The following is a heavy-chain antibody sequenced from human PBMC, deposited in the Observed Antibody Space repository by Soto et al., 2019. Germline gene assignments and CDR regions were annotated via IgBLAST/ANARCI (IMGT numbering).Heavy chain of an antibody. CDR3: AIDKPITMIVERIFDY. J-gene: IGHJ4*02. V-gene: IGHV3-23*01. CDR2: ISGSGGST. CDR1: GFTFSSYA. Sequence: EVQLLESGGGLVQPGGSLRLSCAASGFTFSSYAMSWVRQAPGKGLEWVSAISGSGGSTYYADSVKGRFTISRDNSKNTPYLQMNSLRAEDTAVYYCAIDKPITMIVERIFDYWGQGTQVTVSS. D-gene: IGHD3-22*01.